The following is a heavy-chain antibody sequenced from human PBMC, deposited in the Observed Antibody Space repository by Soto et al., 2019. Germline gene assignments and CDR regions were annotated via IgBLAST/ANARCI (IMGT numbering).Heavy chain of an antibody. CDR3: GRVRYDILTGYLN. D-gene: IGHD3-9*01. V-gene: IGHV1-3*01. J-gene: IGHJ4*02. Sequence: AALKVSCKASGYTFTIYAMHWVRQAPGQRLEWMGWINAGNGNTKYSQKFQGRVTITRDTSASTAYMELSSLRSEDTAVYYCGRVRYDILTGYLNWGQGTLVTVSS. CDR1: GYTFTIYA. CDR2: INAGNGNT.